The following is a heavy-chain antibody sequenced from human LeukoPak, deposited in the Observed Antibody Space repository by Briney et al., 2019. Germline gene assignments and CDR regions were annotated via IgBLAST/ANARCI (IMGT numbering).Heavy chain of an antibody. CDR1: GFTFSDYY. CDR3: ARGTAYCGGDCYSPSAFFDY. Sequence: GASLRLSCAASGFTFSDYYMSWIRQAPGKGLEWVSYISSSGSTIYYTDSVKGRFTISRDNAKNSLYLQMNSLRAEDTAVYYCARGTAYCGGDCYSPSAFFDYWGQGTLVTVSS. J-gene: IGHJ4*02. D-gene: IGHD2-21*02. CDR2: ISSSGSTI. V-gene: IGHV3-11*01.